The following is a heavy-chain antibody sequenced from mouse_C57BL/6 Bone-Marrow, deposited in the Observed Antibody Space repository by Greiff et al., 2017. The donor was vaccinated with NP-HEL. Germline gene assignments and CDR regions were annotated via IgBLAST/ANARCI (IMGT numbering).Heavy chain of an antibody. V-gene: IGHV14-4*01. CDR1: GFNIKDDY. CDR3: TTCYYSNPAWFAY. D-gene: IGHD2-5*01. Sequence: EVQLQQSGAELVRPGASVKLSCTASGFNIKDDYMHWVKQRPEQGLEWIGWIDPENGDTEYASKFQGKATITADPSSNTADLQLSSLTSEDTAVYYCTTCYYSNPAWFAYWGQGTLVTVSA. CDR2: IDPENGDT. J-gene: IGHJ3*01.